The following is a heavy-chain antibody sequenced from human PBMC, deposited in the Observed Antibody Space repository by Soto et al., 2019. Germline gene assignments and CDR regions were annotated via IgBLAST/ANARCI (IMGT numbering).Heavy chain of an antibody. D-gene: IGHD2-2*01. CDR2: ISGSGGGT. CDR1: GFTFSNYD. CDR3: AKARGSRTPAPGTY. Sequence: PGGSLRLSCAASGFTFSNYDMSWVRQAPGKGLEWVSTISGSGGGTYYADSVKGRFTISRDNSKNTLSLQMNSLRAEDTAVYYCAKARGSRTPAPGTYWGQRILVTVSS. V-gene: IGHV3-23*01. J-gene: IGHJ4*02.